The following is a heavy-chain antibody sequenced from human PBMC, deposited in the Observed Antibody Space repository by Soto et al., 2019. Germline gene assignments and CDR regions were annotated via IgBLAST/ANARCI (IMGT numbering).Heavy chain of an antibody. V-gene: IGHV3-23*01. J-gene: IGHJ6*02. CDR1: GFTFSSYA. CDR2: ISGSGGST. Sequence: PGGSLRLSCAASGFTFSSYAMSWVRQAPGKGLEWVSAISGSGGSTYYADSVKGRFTISRDNSKNTLYLQMNSLRAEDTAVYYCAKVTWDSSSCEVYYYYGMDVWGQGTTVTVSS. D-gene: IGHD6-6*01. CDR3: AKVTWDSSSCEVYYYYGMDV.